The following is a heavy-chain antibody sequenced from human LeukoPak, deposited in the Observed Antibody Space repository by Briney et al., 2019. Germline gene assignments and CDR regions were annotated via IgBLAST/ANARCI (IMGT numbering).Heavy chain of an antibody. J-gene: IGHJ5*02. D-gene: IGHD2-21*02. CDR1: GFTFSNAW. Sequence: GGSLRLSCAASGFTFSNAWMSWVRQAPAGKGLEWVSCIYSDDSTYYADSVKGRFTISRDNFNNMLYLQMNSLRAEDTAVYYCARSVLVTAGLFDPWGQGTLVTVSS. CDR3: ARSVLVTAGLFDP. CDR2: IYSDDST. V-gene: IGHV3-66*01.